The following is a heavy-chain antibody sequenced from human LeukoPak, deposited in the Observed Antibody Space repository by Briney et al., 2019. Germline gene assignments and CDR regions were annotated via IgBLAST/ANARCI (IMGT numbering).Heavy chain of an antibody. CDR3: ATSWFGGISGYVFGMDV. CDR2: FDLEDGET. J-gene: IGHJ6*04. CDR1: GYTLTELS. D-gene: IGHD5-12*01. V-gene: IGHV1-24*01. Sequence: ASVTVSFKVSGYTLTELSMHWVRQAPGKGLEWMGGFDLEDGETSYAQKFQGRVTMTEYTSTDTAYMDLSSLRSEDTAVYYCATSWFGGISGYVFGMDVWGKGTTVTVSS.